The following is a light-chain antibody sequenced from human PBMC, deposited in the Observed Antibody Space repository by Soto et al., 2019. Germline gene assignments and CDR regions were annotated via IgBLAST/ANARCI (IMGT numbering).Light chain of an antibody. J-gene: IGKJ2*01. CDR2: GAS. CDR3: QQYHNWPPFT. CDR1: QSVSSSF. V-gene: IGKV3-20*01. Sequence: EIVLTQSPGTLSLSPGERATLSCRASQSVSSSFLAWYQQKPGQAPRLLIYGASSRATGIPDRFSGSGSGTDFTLTISRLEPEDFAVYYCQQYHNWPPFTFGQGTKLEI.